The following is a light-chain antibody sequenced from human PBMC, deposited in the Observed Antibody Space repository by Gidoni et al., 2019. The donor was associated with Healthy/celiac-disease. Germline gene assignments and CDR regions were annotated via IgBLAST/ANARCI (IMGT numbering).Light chain of an antibody. Sequence: VLTQSPATLSLSPGERATLSCRASQSVSSYLAWYQQKPGQAPRLLIYDASNRATGIPARFSGSGSGTDFTLTISSLEPEDFAVYYCQQRSNWPFTFGGGTKVEIK. CDR2: DAS. V-gene: IGKV3-11*01. J-gene: IGKJ4*01. CDR1: QSVSSY. CDR3: QQRSNWPFT.